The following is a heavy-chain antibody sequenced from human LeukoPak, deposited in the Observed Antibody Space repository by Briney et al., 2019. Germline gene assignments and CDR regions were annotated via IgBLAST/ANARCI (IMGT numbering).Heavy chain of an antibody. CDR2: IDPSDSYT. D-gene: IGHD2-15*01. Sequence: GEFLRISCKGSGYSFTSYWISWVRQMPGKGLEWMGRIDPSDSYTNYSPSFQGHVTISADKSISTAYLQWSSLKASDTAMYYCARLPSHCSGGSCYHLDFDYWGQGTLVTVSS. CDR3: ARLPSHCSGGSCYHLDFDY. J-gene: IGHJ4*02. CDR1: GYSFTSYW. V-gene: IGHV5-10-1*01.